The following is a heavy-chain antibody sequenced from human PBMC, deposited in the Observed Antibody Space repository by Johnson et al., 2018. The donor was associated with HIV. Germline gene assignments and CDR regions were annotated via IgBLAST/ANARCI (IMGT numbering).Heavy chain of an antibody. CDR2: IKQDGSEK. V-gene: IGHV3-7*04. CDR1: GFTFSSYW. Sequence: VQLVESGGGVVQPGGSLRLSCAASGFTFSSYWMSWVRQAPGKGLEWVANIKQDGSEKYYVDSVKGRFTISRDNAKNSLYLQMNSLRAEDTAVYYCARALKRIAAADDAFDIWGQGTMVTVSS. D-gene: IGHD6-13*01. CDR3: ARALKRIAAADDAFDI. J-gene: IGHJ3*02.